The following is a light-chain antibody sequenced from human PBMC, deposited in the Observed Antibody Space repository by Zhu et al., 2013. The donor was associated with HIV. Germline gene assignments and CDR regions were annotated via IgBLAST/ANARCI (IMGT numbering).Light chain of an antibody. V-gene: IGKV1-5*01. J-gene: IGKJ2*01. CDR1: QSINTA. CDR3: QQYHSFMYA. Sequence: DIQMTQSPSTLTASVGDRVTITCRASQSINTALAWYQERPGKAPKLLIYDASNLQTGVPSRFSGSGSGTEFILTISSLQTDDFATYYCQQYHSFMYAFGQGTKLEI. CDR2: DAS.